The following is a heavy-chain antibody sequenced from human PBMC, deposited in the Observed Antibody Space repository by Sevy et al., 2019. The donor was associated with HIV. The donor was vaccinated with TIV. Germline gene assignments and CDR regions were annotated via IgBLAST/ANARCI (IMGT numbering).Heavy chain of an antibody. CDR2: ISAYNGNT. CDR1: GYTFTSYG. Sequence: ASVKVSCKASGYTFTSYGISWVRHAPGQGLEWMGLISAYNGNTNYAQKLQGRVTMTTDTSTSTAYMELRSLRSDDTAVYYWARGGRYCSSTSCYTRGWFDPWGQGTLVTVSS. D-gene: IGHD2-2*01. V-gene: IGHV1-18*01. J-gene: IGHJ5*02. CDR3: ARGGRYCSSTSCYTRGWFDP.